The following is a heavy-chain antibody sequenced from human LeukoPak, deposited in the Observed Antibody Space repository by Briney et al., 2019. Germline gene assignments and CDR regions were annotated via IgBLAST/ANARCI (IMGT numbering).Heavy chain of an antibody. V-gene: IGHV4-4*07. CDR3: ARGHYSSWYGYFDF. J-gene: IGHJ2*01. Sequence: SESLSLTCSVSGGSLSSHQWSWIRRPAGKALEWIGRISTTGTTSYNPSLKSRVSMSVDTSKNEFSLRLTSVTAADTAVYYCARGHYSSWYGYFDFWGRGTLVTVSS. D-gene: IGHD6-13*01. CDR2: ISTTGTT. CDR1: GGSLSSHQ.